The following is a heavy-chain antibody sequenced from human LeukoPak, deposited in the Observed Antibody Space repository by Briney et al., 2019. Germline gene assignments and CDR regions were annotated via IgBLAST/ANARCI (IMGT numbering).Heavy chain of an antibody. CDR3: ASFGRRDGYNPYYFDY. J-gene: IGHJ4*02. V-gene: IGHV4-59*08. CDR2: IYYSGST. D-gene: IGHD5-24*01. CDR1: GGSISSYY. Sequence: SETLSLTCTVSGGSISSYYWSWIRQPPGKGLEWIGYIYYSGSTNYNPSLKSRVTIAVDTSKNQFSLKLSSVTAADTAVYYCASFGRRDGYNPYYFDYWGQGSLVTVSS.